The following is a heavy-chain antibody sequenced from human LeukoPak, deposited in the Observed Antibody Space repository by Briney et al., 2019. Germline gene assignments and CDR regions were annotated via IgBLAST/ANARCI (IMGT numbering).Heavy chain of an antibody. Sequence: QSGGSLRLSCVASGFTFTTYAMTWVRQAPGKGLEWVSVISGSGNYTYYAHSVEGRFTISRDNSKNTLFLQMNSLRAEDTAIYYCAKDSGTSRYSSVDSWGQGTLVTVSS. CDR2: ISGSGNYT. CDR1: GFTFTTYA. V-gene: IGHV3-23*01. CDR3: AKDSGTSRYSSVDS. D-gene: IGHD2-2*02. J-gene: IGHJ4*02.